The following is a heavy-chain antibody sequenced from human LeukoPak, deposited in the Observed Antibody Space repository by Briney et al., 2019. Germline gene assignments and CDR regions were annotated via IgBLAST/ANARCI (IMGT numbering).Heavy chain of an antibody. Sequence: GASVKVSCKASGYTFTSYGISWVRQAPGQGLEWMGWISAYNGNTNYAQKLQGRVTMTTDTSTSTAYMELRSLRSDDTAVYYCARVRLAGYSSAWYADYYMDVWGKGTTVTISS. CDR1: GYTFTSYG. CDR2: ISAYNGNT. CDR3: ARVRLAGYSSAWYADYYMDV. D-gene: IGHD6-19*01. V-gene: IGHV1-18*01. J-gene: IGHJ6*03.